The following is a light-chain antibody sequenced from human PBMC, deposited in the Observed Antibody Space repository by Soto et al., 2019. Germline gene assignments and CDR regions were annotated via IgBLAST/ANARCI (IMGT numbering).Light chain of an antibody. CDR3: QQRSNWPPGFT. CDR1: QSVSSY. Sequence: GTLSLSPGERATLSCRASQSVSSYLAWYQQKPGQAPRLLIYDASNRATGIPARFSGSGSGTDFTLTISSLEPEDFAVYYCQQRSNWPPGFTFGGGTKVDIK. CDR2: DAS. J-gene: IGKJ4*01. V-gene: IGKV3-11*01.